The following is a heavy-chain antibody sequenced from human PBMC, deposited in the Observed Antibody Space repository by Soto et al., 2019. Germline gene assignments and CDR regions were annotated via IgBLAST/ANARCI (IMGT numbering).Heavy chain of an antibody. CDR3: AREDGRYSHNWFDP. Sequence: PSETLSLTCTVSGGSISSGGYYWSWIRQHPGKGLEWIGYIYYSGSTYYNPSLKSRVTISVDTSKNQFSLKLSSVTAADTAVYYCAREDGRYSHNWFDPWGQGTLVTVSS. V-gene: IGHV4-31*03. CDR2: IYYSGST. J-gene: IGHJ5*02. D-gene: IGHD5-18*01. CDR1: GGSISSGGYY.